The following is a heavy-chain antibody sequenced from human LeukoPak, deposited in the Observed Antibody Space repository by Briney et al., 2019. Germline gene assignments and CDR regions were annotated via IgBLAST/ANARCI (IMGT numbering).Heavy chain of an antibody. J-gene: IGHJ6*03. CDR2: INHSGST. CDR3: AKSDGPPCCLYYMDV. V-gene: IGHV4-34*01. D-gene: IGHD5-24*01. CDR1: GGSFSGYY. Sequence: SETLSLTCAVYGGSFSGYYWSWIRQPPGKGLEWIGEINHSGSTNYNPSLKSRVTISVDTSKNQFSLKLSSVTAPDTAVYYCAKSDGPPCCLYYMDVWGKGTTVTVSS.